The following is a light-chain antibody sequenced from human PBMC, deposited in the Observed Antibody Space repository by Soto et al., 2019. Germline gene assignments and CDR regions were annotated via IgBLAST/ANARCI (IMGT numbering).Light chain of an antibody. V-gene: IGKV3-15*01. CDR3: QHDNTWPYT. CDR2: GAS. CDR1: QSISSN. Sequence: IVMTQSPATLSASPGERATHSCRASQSISSNLAWYQQKPGQAPRLLIHGASIRVTGIPASFSGSGSGTKFTLTISSLQSEDFAVFYCQHDNTWPYTFGQGAKLEMK. J-gene: IGKJ2*01.